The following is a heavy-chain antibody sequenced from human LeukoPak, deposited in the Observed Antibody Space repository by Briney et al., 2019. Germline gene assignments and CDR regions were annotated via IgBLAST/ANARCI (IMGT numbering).Heavy chain of an antibody. Sequence: GRSLRLSCAASGFTFDDYAMHWVRQAPGKGLEWVSGISWNSGSIGYADSVKGRFTISRDNAKNSLYLQMNSLRAEDTAVYYCARGNYYGQDYWGQGTLVTVSS. V-gene: IGHV3-9*01. D-gene: IGHD3-10*01. CDR1: GFTFDDYA. J-gene: IGHJ4*02. CDR2: ISWNSGSI. CDR3: ARGNYYGQDY.